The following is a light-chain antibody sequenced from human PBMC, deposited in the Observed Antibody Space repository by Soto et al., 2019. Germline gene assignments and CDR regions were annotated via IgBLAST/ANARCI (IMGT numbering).Light chain of an antibody. J-gene: IGKJ5*01. Sequence: EIVMTQSPVTLSVSPGGRATLSCRASQSISDTLAWYQQKPGQPPRLLIYGASSRATGIPDRFSGSGSGTDFTLTISRLEPEDFAVYYCQQRIKWPITFGQGTRLEIK. CDR2: GAS. CDR3: QQRIKWPIT. V-gene: IGKV3D-20*02. CDR1: QSISDT.